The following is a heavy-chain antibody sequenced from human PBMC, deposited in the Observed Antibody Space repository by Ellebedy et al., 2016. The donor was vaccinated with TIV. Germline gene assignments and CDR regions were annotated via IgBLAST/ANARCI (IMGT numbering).Heavy chain of an antibody. CDR2: ISYDGSNK. V-gene: IGHV3-30*07. CDR3: ARDREWPSSSGMDV. J-gene: IGHJ6*02. CDR1: GFTFSSYA. D-gene: IGHD3-3*01. Sequence: GGSLRLSCAASGFTFSSYAMHWVRQAPGKGLEWVAVISYDGSNKYYADSVKGRFTISRDNSKNTLYLQMNSLRAEDTAVYYCARDREWPSSSGMDVWGQGTTVTVSS.